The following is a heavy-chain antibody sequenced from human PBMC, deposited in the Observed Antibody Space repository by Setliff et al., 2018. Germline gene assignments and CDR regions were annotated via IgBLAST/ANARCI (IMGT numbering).Heavy chain of an antibody. CDR2: IHTGST. D-gene: IGHD2-2*02. CDR1: GGSISSDI. CDR3: ARGINTVSWTPKY. J-gene: IGHJ4*02. Sequence: SETLSLTCTVSGGSISSDIWSWIRQPPGKGLEWIGLIHTGSTNYNPSLRSRVTISVDMSKNQFSLKLNSVTAADTAVYYCARGINTVSWTPKYWGQGTLVTVSS. V-gene: IGHV4-4*08.